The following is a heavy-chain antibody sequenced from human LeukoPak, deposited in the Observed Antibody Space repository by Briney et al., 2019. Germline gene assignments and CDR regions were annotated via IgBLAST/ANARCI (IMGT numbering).Heavy chain of an antibody. V-gene: IGHV1-2*02. J-gene: IGHJ4*02. CDR1: GYTFSDYF. CDR3: TREPPYTAHCDITTCDVSRFDS. CDR2: INPKNGGT. D-gene: IGHD2-2*01. Sequence: ASVKVSCKASGYTFSDYFIHWVRQAPGQGLEWMGWINPKNGGTNPAEKFQGRVTMTRDTSINTVFLDLARLTADDVAVYFCTREPPYTAHCDITTCDVSRFDSWGQGTLVTVSS.